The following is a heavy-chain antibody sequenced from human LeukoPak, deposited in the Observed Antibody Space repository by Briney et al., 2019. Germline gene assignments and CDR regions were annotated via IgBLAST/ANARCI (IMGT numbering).Heavy chain of an antibody. CDR2: ISYDRSNK. CDR1: GFIFSNYA. D-gene: IGHD3-22*01. Sequence: GRSLRLSCEASGFIFSNYAMHWVRQAPGKGLEWVAAISYDRSNKYYADSVKGRFTISRDNSKNTLYLQMNSLRAEDTAVYYCARSRYYYDSSGYPYWGQGTLVTVSS. CDR3: ARSRYYYDSSGYPY. J-gene: IGHJ4*02. V-gene: IGHV3-30*04.